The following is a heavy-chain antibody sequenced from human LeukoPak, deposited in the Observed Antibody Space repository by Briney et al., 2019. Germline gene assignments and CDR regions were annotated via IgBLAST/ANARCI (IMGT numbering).Heavy chain of an antibody. V-gene: IGHV1-2*02. CDR3: ARDGPAQMVDLDY. Sequence: GGSLRLSCKASGYTFSGTGWYLYWLRQAPGQGLECMGWIHPNNGDTAYAQKFEGRVAMTRDTSISTAYMELRRLRPDDTAVYFCARDGPAQMVDLDYWGQGTLVTVSS. CDR2: IHPNNGDT. J-gene: IGHJ4*02. CDR1: GYTFSGTGWY. D-gene: IGHD3-10*01.